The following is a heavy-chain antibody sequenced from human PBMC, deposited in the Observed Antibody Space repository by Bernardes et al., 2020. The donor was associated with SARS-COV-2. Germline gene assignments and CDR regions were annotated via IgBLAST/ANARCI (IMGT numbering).Heavy chain of an antibody. D-gene: IGHD3-22*01. CDR2: ISWNDAK. CDR1: GFSPSSSGVG. V-gene: IGHV2-5*01. Sequence: SGPSQSQATPTLTLICAFPGFSPSSSGVGVGWIRQPLGKALVWHATISWNDAKRHSPSLKSRLTITKDTSKNQVVLTMTNMDPVNTATYYCAHSYYYDSSSYDFDYWGQGTLVTVSS. J-gene: IGHJ4*02. CDR3: AHSYYYDSSSYDFDY.